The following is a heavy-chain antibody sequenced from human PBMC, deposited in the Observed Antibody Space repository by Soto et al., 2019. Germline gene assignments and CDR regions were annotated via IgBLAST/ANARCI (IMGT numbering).Heavy chain of an antibody. D-gene: IGHD6-13*01. CDR2: IKQDGSEK. V-gene: IGHV3-7*03. CDR3: ARDSAARSQQLGSPYFDY. Sequence: EVQLVESGGGLVQPGGSLRLSCAASGFTFSSYWMSWVRQAPGKGLEWVANIKQDGSEKYYVDSVKGRFTISRDNAKNSLYLQMNSLRAEDTAVYYCARDSAARSQQLGSPYFDYWGQGTLVTVSS. J-gene: IGHJ4*02. CDR1: GFTFSSYW.